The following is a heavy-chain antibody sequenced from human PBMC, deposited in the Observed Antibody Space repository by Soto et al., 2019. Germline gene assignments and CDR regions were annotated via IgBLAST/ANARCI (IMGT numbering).Heavy chain of an antibody. V-gene: IGHV4-59*01. J-gene: IGHJ6*02. CDR3: VRGEDAFFYYGLDV. CDR2: IYDTGISGYTPST. Sequence: PSETLSLTCTASGGSITSSYWSWIRRPPGKGLEWIAYIYDTGISGYTPSTSYNPSLKSRVTMSVDTSKSQFSLKLTSVTAADTAVYYCVRGEDAFFYYGLDVWGQGITVTVSS. CDR1: GGSITSSY.